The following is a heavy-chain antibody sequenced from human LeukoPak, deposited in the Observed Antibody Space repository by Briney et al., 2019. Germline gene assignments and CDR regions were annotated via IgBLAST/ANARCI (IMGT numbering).Heavy chain of an antibody. V-gene: IGHV5-51*01. Sequence: GESLKISCKGSGYSFITYWIGWVRQMPGKGLEWMGIIYPSDSDTRHSPSFQGQVTISVDKSINTAYLQWSSLKASDTAIYYCAKVAVADSYYFDYWGLGTLVTVSS. D-gene: IGHD6-19*01. CDR3: AKVAVADSYYFDY. CDR1: GYSFITYW. CDR2: IYPSDSDT. J-gene: IGHJ4*02.